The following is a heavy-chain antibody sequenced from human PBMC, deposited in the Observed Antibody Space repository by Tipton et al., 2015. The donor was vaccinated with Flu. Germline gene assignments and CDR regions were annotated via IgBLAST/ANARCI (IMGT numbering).Heavy chain of an antibody. D-gene: IGHD3-9*01. J-gene: IGHJ2*01. Sequence: QLVQSGAEVKKPGESLKISCKGSGYSFTSYWIGWVRQMPGKGLEWMGIIYPGDSDTRYSPSFQGQVTISADKSISTAYLQWSSLKASDTAMYYCARLGYFDWLFPGWFDLWGRGPLVPVSS. CDR2: IYPGDSDT. V-gene: IGHV5-51*01. CDR1: GYSFTSYW. CDR3: ARLGYFDWLFPGWFDL.